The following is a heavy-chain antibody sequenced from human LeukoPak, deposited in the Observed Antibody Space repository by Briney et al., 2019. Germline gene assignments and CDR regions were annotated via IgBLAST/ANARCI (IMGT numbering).Heavy chain of an antibody. D-gene: IGHD1-26*01. V-gene: IGHV3-23*01. CDR1: GFTFSSYA. Sequence: GGSLRLSCAASGFTFSSYAMIWVRQAPGKGLEWVSAISGSGGSTYYADSVKGRFTISRDNSKNTLYLQMNSLRAEDTAVYYCAKDLESRWELGGYFDYWGQGTLVTVSS. CDR2: ISGSGGST. J-gene: IGHJ4*02. CDR3: AKDLESRWELGGYFDY.